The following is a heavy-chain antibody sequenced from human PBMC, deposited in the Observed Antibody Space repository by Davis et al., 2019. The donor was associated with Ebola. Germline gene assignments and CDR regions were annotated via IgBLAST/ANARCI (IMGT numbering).Heavy chain of an antibody. Sequence: PSETLSLTCTLSGASIRGGYYWSWIRQRPGKGLEWMGAIYHSGITYYNPSMKSRVTMSVEKSKNQISLKLNSVTAADTAVYYCAREDCGGDCSYRAYGFDIWGQGTMVTVSS. CDR1: GASIRGGYY. CDR2: IYHSGIT. CDR3: AREDCGGDCSYRAYGFDI. J-gene: IGHJ3*02. D-gene: IGHD2-21*01. V-gene: IGHV4-31*03.